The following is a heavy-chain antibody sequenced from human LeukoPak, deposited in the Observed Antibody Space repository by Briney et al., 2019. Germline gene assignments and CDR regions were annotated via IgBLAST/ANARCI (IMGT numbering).Heavy chain of an antibody. CDR2: ISYDGDNK. CDR3: AKDIRVWGSYRYPCLDY. V-gene: IGHV3-30*18. CDR1: GFSFSSYG. Sequence: GGSLRLSCAASGFSFSSYGMHWVRQAPGKGLEWLAVISYDGDNKYYADSVNGRFTISRDNSKNTLSLQMDSLRAEDTAVYYCAKDIRVWGSYRYPCLDYWGQGTLVTVSA. D-gene: IGHD3-16*02. J-gene: IGHJ4*02.